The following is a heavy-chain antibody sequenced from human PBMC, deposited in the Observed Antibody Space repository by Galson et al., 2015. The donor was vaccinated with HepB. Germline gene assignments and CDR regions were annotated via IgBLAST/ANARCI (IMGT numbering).Heavy chain of an antibody. CDR3: ARDAFCTSTSCYRRGWFDP. Sequence: SLRLSCAASGFTFSSYSMNWVRQAPGKGLEWISYISSGSTNIYYADSVKARFTVSRDNAKNSLYLQMNSLRDEDTAVYYCARDAFCTSTSCYRRGWFDPWGQGTLVTVSS. CDR1: GFTFSSYS. CDR2: ISSGSTNI. V-gene: IGHV3-48*02. J-gene: IGHJ5*02. D-gene: IGHD2-2*02.